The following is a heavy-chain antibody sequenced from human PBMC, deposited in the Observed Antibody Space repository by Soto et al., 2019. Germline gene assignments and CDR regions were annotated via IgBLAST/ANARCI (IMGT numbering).Heavy chain of an antibody. CDR3: ARGVGITMIVVVITTIDY. Sequence: GGSLRLSCAASGFTFSSYAMHWVRQAPGKGLEWVAVISYDGRNKYYADSVKGRFTISRDNSKNTLYLQMNSLRAEDTAVYYCARGVGITMIVVVITTIDYWGQGTLVTVSS. CDR1: GFTFSSYA. D-gene: IGHD3-22*01. CDR2: ISYDGRNK. J-gene: IGHJ4*02. V-gene: IGHV3-30*04.